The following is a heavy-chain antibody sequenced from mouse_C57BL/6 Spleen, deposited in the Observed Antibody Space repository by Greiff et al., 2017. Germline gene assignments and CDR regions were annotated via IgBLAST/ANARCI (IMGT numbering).Heavy chain of an antibody. J-gene: IGHJ4*01. V-gene: IGHV1-74*01. CDR1: GYTFTSYW. CDR3: ALYYYGSSCDYAMDY. CDR2: IHPSDSDT. Sequence: QVQLQQPGAELVKPGASVKVSCKASGYTFTSYWMHWVKQRPGQGLEWIGRIHPSDSDTNYNQKFKGKATLTVDKSSSTAYMQLSSLTSEDSAVYYCALYYYGSSCDYAMDYCGQGTSVTVSS. D-gene: IGHD1-1*01.